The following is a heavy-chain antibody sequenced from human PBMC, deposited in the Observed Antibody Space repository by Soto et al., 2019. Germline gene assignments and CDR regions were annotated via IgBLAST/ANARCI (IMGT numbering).Heavy chain of an antibody. V-gene: IGHV3-30-3*01. CDR1: GFTFSSYA. J-gene: IGHJ4*02. CDR2: ISYDGSNK. D-gene: IGHD3-22*01. CDR3: ARAFNIVVVPVY. Sequence: GGSLRLSCAASGFTFSSYAMHWVRQAPGKGLEWVAVISYDGSNKYYAGSVKGRFTISRDNSKNTLYLQMNSLRAEDTAVYYCARAFNIVVVPVYWGQGTLVTVSS.